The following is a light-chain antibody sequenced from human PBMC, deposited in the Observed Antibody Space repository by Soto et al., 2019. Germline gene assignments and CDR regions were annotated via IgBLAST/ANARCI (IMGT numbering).Light chain of an antibody. CDR1: QSVLYSSNNKNY. J-gene: IGKJ5*01. V-gene: IGKV4-1*01. Sequence: DIVMTQSPDSLAVSLGERATINCKSSQSVLYSSNNKNYLAWYQQKPGQPPKLLIYWASTRESGVPDRFSGSGSGRDFTLTISSLQAEDGAVYYSQQYYSTPSITFGQGTRLEIK. CDR2: WAS. CDR3: QQYYSTPSIT.